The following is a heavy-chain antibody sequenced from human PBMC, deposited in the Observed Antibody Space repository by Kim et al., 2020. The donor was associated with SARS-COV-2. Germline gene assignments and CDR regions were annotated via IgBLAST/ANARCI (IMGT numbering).Heavy chain of an antibody. CDR2: INHSGST. J-gene: IGHJ4*02. CDR3: ARSPSIVAAAGTNDY. D-gene: IGHD6-13*01. V-gene: IGHV4-34*01. CDR1: GGSFSGYY. Sequence: SETLSLTCAVYGGSFSGYYWSWIRQPPGKGLEWIGEINHSGSTNYNPSLKSRVTISVDTSKNQFSLKLSSVTAADTAVYYCARSPSIVAAAGTNDYWGQGTLVTVSS.